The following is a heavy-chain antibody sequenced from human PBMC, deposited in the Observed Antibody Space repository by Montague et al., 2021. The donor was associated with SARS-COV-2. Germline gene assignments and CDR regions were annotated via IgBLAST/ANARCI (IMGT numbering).Heavy chain of an antibody. V-gene: IGHV2-5*02. CDR3: AHRRGLLLSDAFDI. D-gene: IGHD1-26*01. Sequence: PALVKPTQTLTLTCTFSGFSLSTSGVGVGWIRQPPGKALVWLALIYWDDDKRYSPSLKSRLTITKDTSKNQVVLTMTNMDPVDTATYYCAHRRGLLLSDAFDIWGQGTMVTVSS. CDR2: IYWDDDK. J-gene: IGHJ3*02. CDR1: GFSLSTSGVG.